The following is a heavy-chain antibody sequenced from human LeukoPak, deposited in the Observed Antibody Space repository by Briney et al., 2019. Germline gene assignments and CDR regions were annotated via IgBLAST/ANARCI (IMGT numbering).Heavy chain of an antibody. D-gene: IGHD6-19*01. Sequence: TGGSLRLSCAASGFTFSSSGMNWVRQAPGKGLEWVSYISSATSTIYYADSVKGRFTISRDNAKNSLYLQMNSLRAEDTAVYYCARQIAVAGKAGFDYWGQGTLVTVSS. CDR1: GFTFSSSG. CDR2: ISSATSTI. V-gene: IGHV3-48*04. J-gene: IGHJ4*02. CDR3: ARQIAVAGKAGFDY.